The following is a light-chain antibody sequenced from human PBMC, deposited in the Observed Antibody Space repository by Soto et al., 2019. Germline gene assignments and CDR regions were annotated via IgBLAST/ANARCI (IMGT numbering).Light chain of an antibody. CDR1: QSISSY. CDR2: AAS. J-gene: IGKJ1*01. V-gene: IGKV1-39*01. Sequence: DIQMTQSPSSLSASVGDRVTITCRASQSISSYLNWYQQKPGKAPKLLIYAASSLQSGVPSRFSGSGPGTDFTLPISSLQPEDFATYYCQQSYSTPPTFGQGTKVDIK. CDR3: QQSYSTPPT.